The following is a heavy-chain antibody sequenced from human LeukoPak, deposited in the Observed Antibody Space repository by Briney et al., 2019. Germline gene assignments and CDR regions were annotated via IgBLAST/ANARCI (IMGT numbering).Heavy chain of an antibody. CDR2: ISSSSSTI. D-gene: IGHD3-22*01. CDR1: GFTFSSYS. Sequence: PGGSLRLSCAASGFTFSSYSMNWVRQAPGKGLEWVSYISSSSSTIYYADSVKGRFTISRDNAKNSLYLQMNSLRDEDTAVYYCARGGSSGYLSPPDCWGQGTPVTVSS. V-gene: IGHV3-48*02. J-gene: IGHJ4*02. CDR3: ARGGSSGYLSPPDC.